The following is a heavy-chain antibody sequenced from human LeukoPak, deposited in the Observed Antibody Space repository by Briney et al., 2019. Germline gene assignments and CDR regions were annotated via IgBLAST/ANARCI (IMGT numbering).Heavy chain of an antibody. CDR3: ARQPRQLAQYYFDY. V-gene: IGHV4-59*08. J-gene: IGHJ4*02. Sequence: PSETLSLTCTVSGGSISSYYWSWIRQPPGKGLEWIGYIYYSGSTNYNPSLKSRVTISVDTSKNQFSLKLSSVTAADTAVYYCARQPRQLAQYYFDYWGQGTLVTVS. CDR1: GGSISSYY. D-gene: IGHD6-13*01. CDR2: IYYSGST.